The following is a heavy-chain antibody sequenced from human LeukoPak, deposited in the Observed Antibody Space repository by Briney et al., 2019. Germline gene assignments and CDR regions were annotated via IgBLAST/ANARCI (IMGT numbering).Heavy chain of an antibody. V-gene: IGHV1-24*01. J-gene: IGHJ5*02. Sequence: ASVKVSCKVSGYTLTELSMQWVRQAPGTGLEWMGDFHPEDGETIYPPKFQGRVTMTEDTSTDTAYMELSSLRCEDTAVYYCATKPLTGTTIRTYWFDRWGEGTLVTVSS. CDR3: ATKPLTGTTIRTYWFDR. CDR1: GYTLTELS. D-gene: IGHD1-7*01. CDR2: FHPEDGET.